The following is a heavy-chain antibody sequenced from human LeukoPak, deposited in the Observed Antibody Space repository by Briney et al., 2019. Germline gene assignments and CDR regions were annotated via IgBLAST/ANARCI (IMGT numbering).Heavy chain of an antibody. V-gene: IGHV3-48*03. D-gene: IGHD5-12*01. Sequence: GGTLRLSCAASGFTFSSYEMNWVRQAPGKGLEWFSYINSSGNTIYYADSVKGRFTISRDNAKNSLYLQMNSLRAEDTAVYYCARGGGYSGYDLDAFDIWGQGTMVTVSS. J-gene: IGHJ3*02. CDR1: GFTFSSYE. CDR3: ARGGGYSGYDLDAFDI. CDR2: INSSGNTI.